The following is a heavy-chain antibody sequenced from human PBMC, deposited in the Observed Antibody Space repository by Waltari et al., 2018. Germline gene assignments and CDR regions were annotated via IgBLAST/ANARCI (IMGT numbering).Heavy chain of an antibody. J-gene: IGHJ4*02. CDR1: GGSLSSYY. V-gene: IGHV4-59*04. Sequence: QVQLQESGPGLVKPSETLSLTCTVSGGSLSSYYWSWIRQPPGKGLEWIGSIYHSGSTYYNPSLKSRVTISVDTSKNQFSLKLSSVTAADTAVYYCARKDYGDYSDGDYWGQGTLVTVSS. CDR3: ARKDYGDYSDGDY. D-gene: IGHD4-17*01. CDR2: IYHSGST.